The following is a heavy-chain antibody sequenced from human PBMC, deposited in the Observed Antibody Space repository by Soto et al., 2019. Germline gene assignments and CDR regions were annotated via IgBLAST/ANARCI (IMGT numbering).Heavy chain of an antibody. D-gene: IGHD3-10*01. Sequence: KPSETLSLTCTVSGGSISSYYWSWIRQPPGKGLEWIGYIYYSGSTNYNPSLKSRVTISVDTSKNQFSLKLSSVTAADTAVYYCAREWALGFWDYWGQGTLVTVSS. V-gene: IGHV4-59*01. J-gene: IGHJ4*02. CDR1: GGSISSYY. CDR2: IYYSGST. CDR3: AREWALGFWDY.